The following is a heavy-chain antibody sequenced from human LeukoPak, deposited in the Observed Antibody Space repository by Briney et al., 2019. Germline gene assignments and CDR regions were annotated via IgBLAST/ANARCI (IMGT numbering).Heavy chain of an antibody. CDR2: PSPVHSDP. CDR1: GSIFTSYW. CDR3: SRRLTLTGYNDY. J-gene: IGHJ4*02. D-gene: IGHD5-24*01. Sequence: GASLEISSQGSGSIFTSYWSGWVRQLPGKGLEWIRIPSPVHSDPTYSPSFQGQVTISADKSITTAYLQWSSLKASDTAMYYCSRRLTLTGYNDYWGQGTLVTVSS. V-gene: IGHV5-51*01.